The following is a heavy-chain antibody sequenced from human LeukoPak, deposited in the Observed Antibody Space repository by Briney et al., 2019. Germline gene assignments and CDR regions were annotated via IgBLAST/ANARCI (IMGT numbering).Heavy chain of an antibody. CDR3: TMRGNTWYDC. CDR1: GFTFNTYS. Sequence: PGGSLRLSCAASGFTFNTYSMNWVRQAPGKGLEWVSSIRSSSSYIYYADSVKGRFTISRDNSKNTVDLQMNSLRVEDTAVYYCTMRGNTWYDCWGQGTLVTVSS. V-gene: IGHV3-21*04. CDR2: IRSSSSYI. D-gene: IGHD6-13*01. J-gene: IGHJ4*02.